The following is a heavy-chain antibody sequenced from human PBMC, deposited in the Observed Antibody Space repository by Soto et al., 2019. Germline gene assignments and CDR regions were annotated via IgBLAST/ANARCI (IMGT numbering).Heavy chain of an antibody. J-gene: IGHJ6*02. Sequence: ASVKASCKASGYTFSGYYMHWVRQAPGQGLEWMGWINPNSGGTNYAQKFQGWVTMTRDTSISTAYMELSRLRSDDTAVYYCARGIVVVPAASYYYYYYGMDVWGQGTTVTVSS. D-gene: IGHD2-2*01. V-gene: IGHV1-2*04. CDR1: GYTFSGYY. CDR2: INPNSGGT. CDR3: ARGIVVVPAASYYYYYYGMDV.